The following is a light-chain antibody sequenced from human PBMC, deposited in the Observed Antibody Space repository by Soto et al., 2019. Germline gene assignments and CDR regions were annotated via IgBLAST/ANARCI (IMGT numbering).Light chain of an antibody. V-gene: IGKV1-9*01. CDR3: QQRYRYPLT. CDR1: QGITTS. J-gene: IGKJ4*01. Sequence: IQLTQSPSSLSASVGDTVTIACRASQGITTSLVWYQQQPGKAPKLLIHGASTLQSGVPSRFSGSGSGTDFTLTISSLQPEDFATYSWQQRYRYPLTFGGGTKVEIK. CDR2: GAS.